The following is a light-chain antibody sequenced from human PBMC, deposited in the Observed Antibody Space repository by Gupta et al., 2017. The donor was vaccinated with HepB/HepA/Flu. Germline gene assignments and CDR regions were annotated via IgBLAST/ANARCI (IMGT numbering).Light chain of an antibody. CDR2: GAS. CDR3: QHYGSSPPIT. V-gene: IGKV3-20*01. Sequence: EIVLTQSPGSLSLSPGERATLSCRASQAVSSSNLAWYRQRPGQAPRLLIYGASSRATGIPDRFSGNGSGTDFTLTISRLEPDDFAVYYCQHYGSSPPITFGPGTRVDVK. J-gene: IGKJ3*01. CDR1: QAVSSSN.